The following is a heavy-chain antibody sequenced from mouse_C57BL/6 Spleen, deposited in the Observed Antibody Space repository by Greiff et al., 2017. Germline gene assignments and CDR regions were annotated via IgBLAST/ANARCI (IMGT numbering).Heavy chain of an antibody. V-gene: IGHV1-64*01. CDR3: ARTTVSDFDY. D-gene: IGHD1-1*01. CDR2: IHPNSGST. J-gene: IGHJ2*01. CDR1: GYTFTSYW. Sequence: QVQLQQPGAELVKPGASVKLSCKASGYTFTSYWMPWVKQRPGQGLEWIGMIHPNSGSTNYNEKFKSKATLTVDKSSSTAYMQLSSLTSEDSAVYYCARTTVSDFDYWGQGTTLTVSS.